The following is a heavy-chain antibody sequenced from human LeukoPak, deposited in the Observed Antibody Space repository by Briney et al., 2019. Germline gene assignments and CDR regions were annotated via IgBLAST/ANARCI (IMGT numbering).Heavy chain of an antibody. CDR1: GLTFSNYA. J-gene: IGHJ4*02. D-gene: IGHD2/OR15-2a*01. Sequence: GGSLRLSCAASGLTFSNYAVGWVRQAPGRGLEWVSAISNSGGRTYYADSVKGRFTISRDNSKNTLYLQMNSLRDDDAGVYYCAKRMGYDFGHFDYWGQGALVRVSS. V-gene: IGHV3-23*01. CDR2: ISNSGGRT. CDR3: AKRMGYDFGHFDY.